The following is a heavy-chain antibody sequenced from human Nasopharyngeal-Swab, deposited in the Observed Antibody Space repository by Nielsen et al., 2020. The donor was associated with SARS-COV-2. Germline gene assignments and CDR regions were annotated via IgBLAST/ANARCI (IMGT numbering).Heavy chain of an antibody. D-gene: IGHD3-22*01. J-gene: IGHJ4*02. V-gene: IGHV4-59*01. CDR3: ARDHSYYDSNGYYFDY. CDR1: GGSISSYY. Sequence: SETLSPTCTVSGGSISSYYWSWIRQPPGKGLEWIGYIYYSGRTNYNPSLKSRVTMSVDTSKNQFSLKLTSVTAADTAVYYCARDHSYYDSNGYYFDYWGLGTLVTVSS. CDR2: IYYSGRT.